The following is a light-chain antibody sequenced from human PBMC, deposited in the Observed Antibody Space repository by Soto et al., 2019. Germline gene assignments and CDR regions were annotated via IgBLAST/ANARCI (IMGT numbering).Light chain of an antibody. J-gene: IGKJ1*01. V-gene: IGKV1-6*01. CDR1: QGIRND. CDR2: AAS. Sequence: AIQMTQSPSSLSASLGDRVTITCRASQGIRNDLGWSQQKPGKAPRLLIYAASSLQSGVPSKFSGSGSGTDFTLTISSLQPEDFATYYCLQDYSYPWTFGQGTKVEI. CDR3: LQDYSYPWT.